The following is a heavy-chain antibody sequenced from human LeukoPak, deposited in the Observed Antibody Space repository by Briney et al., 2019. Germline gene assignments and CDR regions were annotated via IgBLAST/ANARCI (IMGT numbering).Heavy chain of an antibody. D-gene: IGHD1-1*01. V-gene: IGHV4-39*01. CDR2: IYYRGST. CDR1: GGSISSSSYY. J-gene: IGHJ4*02. Sequence: SETLSLTCTVSGGSISSSSYYWGWIRQPPGKGLEWIGSIYYRGSTYYNPSLKCRVTISVDTSKNQFSLKLSSVTAADTAVYYCARQSYYSWNRFDNWGQGTLVTVSS. CDR3: ARQSYYSWNRFDN.